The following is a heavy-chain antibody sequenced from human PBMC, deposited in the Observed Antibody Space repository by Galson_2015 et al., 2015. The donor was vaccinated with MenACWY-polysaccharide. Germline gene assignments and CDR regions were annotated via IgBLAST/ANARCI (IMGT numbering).Heavy chain of an antibody. D-gene: IGHD4-17*01. Sequence: ISWNSGSKGYADSVRGRFTISRDNSKNTLYLQMNSLRGEDTAVYFCAKGLRYYYYYGMDVWGQGTTVTVSS. V-gene: IGHV3-9*01. J-gene: IGHJ6*02. CDR3: AKGLRYYYYYGMDV. CDR2: ISWNSGSK.